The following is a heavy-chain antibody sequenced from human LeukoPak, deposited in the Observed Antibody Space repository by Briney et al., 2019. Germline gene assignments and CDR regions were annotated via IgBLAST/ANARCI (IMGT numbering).Heavy chain of an antibody. Sequence: PETLSLTCTVSGGSISSSSYYWGWIRQPPGKGLEWIGSIYYSGSTYYNPSLKSRVTISVDTSKNQFSLKLSSVTAADTAVYYCARPSYDILTGYFYYFDYWGQGTLVTVSS. CDR2: IYYSGST. V-gene: IGHV4-39*01. CDR1: GGSISSSSYY. CDR3: ARPSYDILTGYFYYFDY. J-gene: IGHJ4*02. D-gene: IGHD3-9*01.